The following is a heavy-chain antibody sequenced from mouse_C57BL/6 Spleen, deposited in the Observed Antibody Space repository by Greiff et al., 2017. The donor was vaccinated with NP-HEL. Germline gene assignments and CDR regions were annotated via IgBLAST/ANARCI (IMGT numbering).Heavy chain of an antibody. Sequence: VQLKESGPELVKPGASVKMSCKASGYTFTDYNMHWVKQSHGKSLEWIGYINPNNGGTSYNQKFKGKATLTVNKSSSTAYMELRSLTSEDSAVYYCARGDYPYYYAMDYWGQGTSVTVSS. V-gene: IGHV1-22*01. D-gene: IGHD2-4*01. CDR1: GYTFTDYN. J-gene: IGHJ4*01. CDR3: ARGDYPYYYAMDY. CDR2: INPNNGGT.